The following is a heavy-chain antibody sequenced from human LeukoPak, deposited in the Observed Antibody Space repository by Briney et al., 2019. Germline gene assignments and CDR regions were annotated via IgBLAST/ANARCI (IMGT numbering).Heavy chain of an antibody. J-gene: IGHJ3*02. CDR3: ARPHRGPFAFDI. CDR2: INHSGST. Sequence: SETLSLTCAVYGGSFSGYYWSWIRQPPGKGLEWSGEINHSGSTNYNPSLKSRVTISEDTSKNQFSLKLTSVTAADTAMYYCARPHRGPFAFDIWGQGTMVTVSS. CDR1: GGSFSGYY. V-gene: IGHV4-34*01. D-gene: IGHD2-15*01.